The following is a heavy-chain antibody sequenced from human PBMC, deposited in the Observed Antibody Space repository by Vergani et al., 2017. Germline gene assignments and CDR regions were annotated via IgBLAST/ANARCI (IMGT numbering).Heavy chain of an antibody. D-gene: IGHD6-19*01. CDR3: AKVGRSEVAGTFGAFDI. CDR1: GFTFIMHA. V-gene: IGHV3-23*01. CDR2: LSASDRRT. J-gene: IGHJ3*02. Sequence: EVQLLESGGDLVQPGGSLRLSCSASGFTFIMHAMSLVRQAPGKLLEWVSTLSASDRRTHYADSVKGRFTISRDNSKNTLFLHMNSLRPEDTAVYYCAKVGRSEVAGTFGAFDIWGQGTMVTVSS.